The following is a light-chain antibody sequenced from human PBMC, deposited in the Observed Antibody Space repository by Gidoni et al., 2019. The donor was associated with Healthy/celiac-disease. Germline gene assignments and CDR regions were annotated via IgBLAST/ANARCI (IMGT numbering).Light chain of an antibody. CDR3: QQYGT. CDR1: QSISSW. CDR2: KAS. J-gene: IGKJ1*01. Sequence: DIHLTQSPSTLSASVGDRVTITCRASQSISSWLAWYQQKPGKAPKLLIYKASSLESGVPSRFSGSVSGTEFTLTSSSLQPDDFATYYCQQYGTFGQGTKVEIK. V-gene: IGKV1-5*03.